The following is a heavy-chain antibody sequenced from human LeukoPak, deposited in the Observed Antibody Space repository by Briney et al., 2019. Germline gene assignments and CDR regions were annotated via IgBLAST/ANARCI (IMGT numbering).Heavy chain of an antibody. CDR2: IYSGGGT. CDR3: ARAGGLRIAVAPIDG. V-gene: IGHV3-53*01. D-gene: IGHD6-19*01. Sequence: GGSLRLSCAASGFTFSSYAMSWVRQAPGKGLEWVSLIYSGGGTYYADSVKGRFTISRDNSKNTLYLQMNSLRAEDTAVYYCARAGGLRIAVAPIDGWGQGALVTVSS. CDR1: GFTFSSYA. J-gene: IGHJ4*02.